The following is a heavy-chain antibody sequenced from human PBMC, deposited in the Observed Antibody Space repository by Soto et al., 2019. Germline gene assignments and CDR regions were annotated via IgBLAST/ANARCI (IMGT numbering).Heavy chain of an antibody. CDR1: GFSFSSYS. D-gene: IGHD3-10*01. CDR2: ISTSSGTI. CDR3: ATDGLMWFGR. J-gene: IGHJ4*02. V-gene: IGHV3-48*01. Sequence: EVQLVESGGGLVQPGGSLRLSCAASGFSFSSYSMNWVRQVPGRGLEWLSYISTSSGTIYYADSVKGRFTISRDNAKNSLYLQMNSLRVEDTAVYLCATDGLMWFGRWGQGTLVTVSS.